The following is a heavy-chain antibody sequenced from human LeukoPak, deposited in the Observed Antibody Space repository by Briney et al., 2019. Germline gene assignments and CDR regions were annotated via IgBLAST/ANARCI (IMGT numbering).Heavy chain of an antibody. Sequence: GSLRLSCAASGFTFSSYSMNWIRQPPGKGLEWIGEINHSGSTNYNPSLKSRVTISVDTSKNQFSLKLSSVTAADTAVYYCARGVPDYWGQGTLVTVSS. J-gene: IGHJ4*02. V-gene: IGHV4-34*01. CDR2: INHSGST. CDR1: GFTFSSYS. CDR3: ARGVPDY.